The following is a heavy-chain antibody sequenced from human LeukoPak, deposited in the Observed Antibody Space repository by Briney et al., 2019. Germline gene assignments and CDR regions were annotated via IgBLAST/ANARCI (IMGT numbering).Heavy chain of an antibody. Sequence: GGSLRLSCAASGFTFSDYYMSWIRQAPGKGLEWVSYISSSGSTIYYADSVKGRFTISRDNAKNSLYLQMNSLRAEDTAVYYCARDRRRIAVADWFDPWGQGTLVTVSS. V-gene: IGHV3-11*01. D-gene: IGHD6-19*01. CDR3: ARDRRRIAVADWFDP. J-gene: IGHJ5*02. CDR1: GFTFSDYY. CDR2: ISSSGSTI.